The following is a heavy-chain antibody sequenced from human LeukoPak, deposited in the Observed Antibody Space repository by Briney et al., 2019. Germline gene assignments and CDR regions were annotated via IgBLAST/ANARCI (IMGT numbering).Heavy chain of an antibody. CDR1: GGSISSYY. V-gene: IGHV4-59*01. D-gene: IGHD2-15*01. CDR3: ARVHREVAGQFDP. CDR2: IYYSGST. Sequence: SETLSLTCTVSGGSISSYYWSWIRQPPGKGLKWIGYIYYSGSTNYNPSLKSRVTISVDTSKNQFSLKLSSVTAADTAVYYSARVHREVAGQFDPWGQGTLVTVSS. J-gene: IGHJ5*02.